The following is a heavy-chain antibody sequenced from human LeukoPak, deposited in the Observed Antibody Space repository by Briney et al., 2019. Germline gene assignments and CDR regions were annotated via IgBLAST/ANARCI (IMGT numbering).Heavy chain of an antibody. D-gene: IGHD4-17*01. CDR1: GYFFTSYW. V-gene: IGHV5-51*01. J-gene: IGHJ3*02. CDR2: IYPGDSDT. Sequence: GESLKISVKGSGYFFTSYWIGWVRRMPGKGLGGWGIIYPGDSDTRYSPSFQGQVTISADKSISTAYLQWSSLKASDTAMYYCARQGTTVTYDAFDIWGQGTMVTVSS. CDR3: ARQGTTVTYDAFDI.